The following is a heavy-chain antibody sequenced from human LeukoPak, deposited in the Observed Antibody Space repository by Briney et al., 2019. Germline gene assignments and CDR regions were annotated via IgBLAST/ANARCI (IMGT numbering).Heavy chain of an antibody. Sequence: PSETLSLTCTVSGGSISSYYWSWIRQPAGKGLEWIGRIYTSGSTNYNPSLKSRVTMSADTSKNQFSLKLSSVTAADTAVYYCARYGYYDFWSGYLFDNWFDPWGQGTLVTVSS. CDR1: GGSISSYY. V-gene: IGHV4-4*07. CDR2: IYTSGST. D-gene: IGHD3-3*01. J-gene: IGHJ5*02. CDR3: ARYGYYDFWSGYLFDNWFDP.